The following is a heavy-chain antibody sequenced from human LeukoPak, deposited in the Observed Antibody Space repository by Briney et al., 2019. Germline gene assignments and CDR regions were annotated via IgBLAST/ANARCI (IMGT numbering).Heavy chain of an antibody. J-gene: IGHJ6*03. CDR3: AGSGSRNYYYYYYMDV. CDR1: GFTFSSYS. Sequence: GGSLRLSCAASGFTFSSYSMNWVRQAPGKGLEWVSSISSSSSYIYYADSVKGRFTISRDNAKNSLYLQMNSLRTEDTAVYYCAGSGSRNYYYYYYMDVWGKGTTVTISS. CDR2: ISSSSSYI. D-gene: IGHD3-10*01. V-gene: IGHV3-21*01.